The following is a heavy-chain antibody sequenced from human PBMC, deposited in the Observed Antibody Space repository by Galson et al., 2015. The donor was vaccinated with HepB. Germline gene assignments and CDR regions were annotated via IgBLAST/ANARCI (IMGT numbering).Heavy chain of an antibody. J-gene: IGHJ4*02. V-gene: IGHV3-23*01. D-gene: IGHD3-10*01. CDR2: ISGSGGST. CDR1: GFTFSSYA. CDR3: AKVVSRGLLWFGDNGFDY. Sequence: SLRLSCAASGFTFSSYAMSWVRQAPGKGLEWVSAISGSGGSTYYADSVKGRFTISRDNSKNTLYLQMNSLRAEDTAVYYCAKVVSRGLLWFGDNGFDYWGQGTLVTVSS.